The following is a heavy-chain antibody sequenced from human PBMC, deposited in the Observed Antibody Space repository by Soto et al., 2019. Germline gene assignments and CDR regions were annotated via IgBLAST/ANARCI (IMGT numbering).Heavy chain of an antibody. CDR3: ARAHQWLVSRYYYGMDV. CDR1: GFTFSDYY. V-gene: IGHV3-11*01. CDR2: ISSSGSTI. J-gene: IGHJ6*02. Sequence: QVQLVESGGGLVKPGGSLRLSCAASGFTFSDYYMSWIRQAPGKGLEWVSYISSSGSTIYYADSVKGRFTISRDNAKNSRYLQMNSLRAEDTAVYYCARAHQWLVSRYYYGMDVWGQGTTVTVSS. D-gene: IGHD6-19*01.